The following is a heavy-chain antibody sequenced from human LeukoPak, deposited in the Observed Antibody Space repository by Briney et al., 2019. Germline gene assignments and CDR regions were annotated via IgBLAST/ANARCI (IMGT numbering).Heavy chain of an antibody. J-gene: IGHJ4*02. CDR1: GGSISSYY. Sequence: PSETLSLTCTVSGGSISSYYWSWIRQPPGKGLEWIGEINHSGSTNYNPSLKSRVTISVDTSKNQFSLKLSSVTAADTAVYYCARGPTIFGVVIRLNFDYWGQGTLVTVSS. D-gene: IGHD3-3*01. CDR3: ARGPTIFGVVIRLNFDY. CDR2: INHSGST. V-gene: IGHV4-34*01.